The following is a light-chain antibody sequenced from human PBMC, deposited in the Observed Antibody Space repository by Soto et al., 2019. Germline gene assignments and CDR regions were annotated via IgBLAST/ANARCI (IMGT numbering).Light chain of an antibody. J-gene: IGLJ2*01. CDR1: SSNIGAGYD. V-gene: IGLV1-40*01. CDR2: GNS. CDR3: QSHDSSLSGPVV. Sequence: QYALTQPPSVSGAPGQRGTISCTGSSSNIGAGYDVHWYQQLPGTAPKLLIYGNSNRPSGVPDRFSGSKSGTSASLAITGLQAEDEADYYCQSHDSSLSGPVVFGGGTKLTVL.